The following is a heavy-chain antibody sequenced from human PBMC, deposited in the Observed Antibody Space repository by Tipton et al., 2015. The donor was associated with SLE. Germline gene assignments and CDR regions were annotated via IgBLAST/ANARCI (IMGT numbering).Heavy chain of an antibody. Sequence: SLRLSCAASGFTFSSYSMNWVRQAPGKGLEWVSYISSSSSTIYYADSVKGRFTISRGNAKNSLYLQMNSLRAEDTAVYYCATQDRLRAFDIWGQGTMVTVSS. CDR2: ISSSSSTI. D-gene: IGHD2-15*01. CDR1: GFTFSSYS. V-gene: IGHV3-48*04. CDR3: ATQDRLRAFDI. J-gene: IGHJ3*02.